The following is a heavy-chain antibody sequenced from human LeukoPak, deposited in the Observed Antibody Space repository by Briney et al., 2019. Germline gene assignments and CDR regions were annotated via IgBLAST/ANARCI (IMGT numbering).Heavy chain of an antibody. Sequence: GSLRLSCAASGFTFSSYGMHWVRQAPGKGLEWVAVISYDGSNKYYADSVKGRFTISRDNSRNTLYLQMNSLKAEDTAVYYCAREGGQQLGSFDYWGQGTLVTVSS. D-gene: IGHD6-13*01. CDR3: AREGGQQLGSFDY. J-gene: IGHJ4*02. CDR1: GFTFSSYG. CDR2: ISYDGSNK. V-gene: IGHV3-30*03.